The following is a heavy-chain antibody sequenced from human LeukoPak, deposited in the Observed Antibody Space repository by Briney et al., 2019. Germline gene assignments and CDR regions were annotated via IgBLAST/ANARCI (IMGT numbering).Heavy chain of an antibody. J-gene: IGHJ4*02. V-gene: IGHV4-4*02. CDR3: AREGGLSDPLFDY. CDR2: IYHSEST. Sequence: PSETLSLTCAVSGGSISSSNWWSWVRQPPGKGLEWIGEIYHSESTNYNPSLKSRVTISVDKSKNQFSLKLSSVTAADTAVYYCAREGGLSDPLFDYWGQGTLVTVSS. D-gene: IGHD3-16*02. CDR1: GGSISSSNW.